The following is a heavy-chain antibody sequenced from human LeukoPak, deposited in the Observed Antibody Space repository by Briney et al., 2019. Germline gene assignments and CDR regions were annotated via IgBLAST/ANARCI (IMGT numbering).Heavy chain of an antibody. D-gene: IGHD1-26*01. CDR3: ARYNWGIVGATKSYYYYMDV. V-gene: IGHV4-59*01. Sequence: SSETLSLTCTVSGGSISSYYWSWIRQPPGKGLEWIGYIYYSGSTNYNPSLKSRVTISVDTSKNQFSLKLSSVTAADTAVYYCARYNWGIVGATKSYYYYMDVWGKGTTVTISS. CDR2: IYYSGST. J-gene: IGHJ6*03. CDR1: GGSISSYY.